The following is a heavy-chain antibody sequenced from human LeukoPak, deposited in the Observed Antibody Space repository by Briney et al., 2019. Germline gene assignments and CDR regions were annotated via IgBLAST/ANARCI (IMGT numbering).Heavy chain of an antibody. J-gene: IGHJ4*02. CDR2: IYCSGST. V-gene: IGHV4-39*01. Sequence: PSETLSLTCTVSGGSISSSSYYWGWIRQPPGKGLEWIGSIYCSGSTYYNPSLKSRVTISVDTSKNQFSLKLSSVTAADTAVYYCARLGLGGDIVVVPAATNHDYWGQGTLVTVSS. CDR3: ARLGLGGDIVVVPAATNHDY. D-gene: IGHD2-2*01. CDR1: GGSISSSSYY.